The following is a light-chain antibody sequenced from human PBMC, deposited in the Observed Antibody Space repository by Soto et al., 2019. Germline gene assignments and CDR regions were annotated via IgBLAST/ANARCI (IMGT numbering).Light chain of an antibody. J-gene: IGKJ1*01. CDR3: QQYGSSPWT. CDR2: GAS. CDR1: QSLLHSDGKTY. Sequence: DVVMSQTPLSLSVTPGQPPSISCKSSQSLLHSDGKTYLYWYLQKPGQAPRLLIYGASSRATGIPDRFSGSGSGTDFTLTISRLEPEDFEVYYCQQYGSSPWTFGQGTKVDIK. V-gene: IGKV2-29*02.